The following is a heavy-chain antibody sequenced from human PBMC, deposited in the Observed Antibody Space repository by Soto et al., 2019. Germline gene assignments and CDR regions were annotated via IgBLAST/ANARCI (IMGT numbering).Heavy chain of an antibody. J-gene: IGHJ4*02. Sequence: GGSLRLSCVASGFTFSSYSMNWVRQAPGKGLEWVSSISSSSSYIYYADSVKGRFTISRDNAKNSLYLQMNSLRAEDTAVYYCARVQMGDYIWGSHDQGYWGQGTLVTVSS. CDR2: ISSSSSYI. CDR1: GFTFSSYS. CDR3: ARVQMGDYIWGSHDQGY. V-gene: IGHV3-21*01. D-gene: IGHD3-16*01.